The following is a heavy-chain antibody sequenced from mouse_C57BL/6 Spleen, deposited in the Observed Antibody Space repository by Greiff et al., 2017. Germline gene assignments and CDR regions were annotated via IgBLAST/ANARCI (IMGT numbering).Heavy chain of an antibody. V-gene: IGHV1-22*01. CDR1: GYTFTDYY. CDR3: ANTVVATDY. Sequence: EVQLQQSGPELVKPGASVKMSCKASGYTFTDYYMHWVKQSPGKSLEWIGYINPNNGGTSYNQKFKGKATLTVNKSSSTAYMQLRSLTSEDAAVYYYANTVVATDYWGQGTTLTVSS. J-gene: IGHJ2*01. CDR2: INPNNGGT. D-gene: IGHD1-1*01.